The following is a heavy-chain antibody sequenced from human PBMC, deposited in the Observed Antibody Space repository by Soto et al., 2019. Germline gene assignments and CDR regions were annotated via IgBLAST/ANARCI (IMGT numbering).Heavy chain of an antibody. D-gene: IGHD1-26*01. Sequence: QVQLQESGPGLVKPSQTLSLTCSVSVGSIRSGGYDWSWIRQHPGKGLECIGYINYSGSTYYNPSLKSRVTISVDTSKNQFSLKLTSVTAADTAVYYCARVRGGGPFDDWGQGTLVTVSS. CDR2: INYSGST. J-gene: IGHJ4*02. V-gene: IGHV4-31*03. CDR3: ARVRGGGPFDD. CDR1: VGSIRSGGYD.